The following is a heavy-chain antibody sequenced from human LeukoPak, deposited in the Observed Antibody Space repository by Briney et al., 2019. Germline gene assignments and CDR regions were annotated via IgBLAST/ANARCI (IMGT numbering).Heavy chain of an antibody. D-gene: IGHD2-15*01. J-gene: IGHJ5*02. CDR1: GGSISSGSYY. V-gene: IGHV4-61*02. Sequence: SETLSLTCTVSGGSISSGSYYWSWIRQPAGKGLEWIGRIYTSGSTNYNPSLKSRVTISVDTSKNQFSLKLSSVTAADTAVYYCARDGGLGYCSGGSCLNWFDPWGQGTLVTVSS. CDR3: ARDGGLGYCSGGSCLNWFDP. CDR2: IYTSGST.